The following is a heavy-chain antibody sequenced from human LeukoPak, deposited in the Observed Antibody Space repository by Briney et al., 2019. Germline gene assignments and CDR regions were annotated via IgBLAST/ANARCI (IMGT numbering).Heavy chain of an antibody. CDR2: IIPIFGTA. V-gene: IGHV1-69*13. CDR3: AREARLGIAAAGTIDY. Sequence: SVKVSCKASGGTFSSYAISWVRQTPGQGLEWMGGIIPIFGTANYAQKFQGRVTITADESTSTAYIELSSLRSEDTAVYYCAREARLGIAAAGTIDYWGQGTLVTVSS. D-gene: IGHD6-13*01. J-gene: IGHJ4*02. CDR1: GGTFSSYA.